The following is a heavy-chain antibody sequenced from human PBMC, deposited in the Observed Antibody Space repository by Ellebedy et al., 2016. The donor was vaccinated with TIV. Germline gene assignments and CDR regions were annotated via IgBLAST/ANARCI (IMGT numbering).Heavy chain of an antibody. CDR2: ISSSSNYM. CDR3: AREIAVAGFDY. J-gene: IGHJ4*02. V-gene: IGHV3-21*01. CDR1: GFTFSSYS. Sequence: GESLKISCVGSGFTFSSYSMNWVRQAPGKGLEWVSSISSSSNYMPYADSVKGRFFISRDNAKNSLYLQMNSLRAEDTAVYYCAREIAVAGFDYWGQGTLVTVSS. D-gene: IGHD6-19*01.